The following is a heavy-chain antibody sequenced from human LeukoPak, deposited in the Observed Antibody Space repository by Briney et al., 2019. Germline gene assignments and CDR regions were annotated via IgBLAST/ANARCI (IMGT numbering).Heavy chain of an antibody. D-gene: IGHD6-13*01. CDR3: ARGHSSSWYAVDY. J-gene: IGHJ4*02. CDR2: IYYSGST. Sequence: SSETLSLTCAVYGESFSGYYWSWIRQPPGKGLEWIGYIYYSGSTNYNPSLKSRVTISVDTSKNQFSLKLSSVTAADTAVYYCARGHSSSWYAVDYWGQGTLVTVSS. CDR1: GESFSGYY. V-gene: IGHV4-59*01.